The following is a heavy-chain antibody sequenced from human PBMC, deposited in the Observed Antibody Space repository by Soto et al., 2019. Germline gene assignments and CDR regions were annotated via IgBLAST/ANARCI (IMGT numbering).Heavy chain of an antibody. V-gene: IGHV1-2*02. CDR1: GYTFTGYY. J-gene: IGHJ4*02. D-gene: IGHD3-10*01. CDR2: INPNSGGT. Sequence: ASVKVSCKASGYTFTGYYMHWVRQAPGQGLEWMGWINPNSGGTNYAQKFQGRVTMTRDTSISTAYMELSRLRSDDTAVYYCARDRYGEMATSPFDYWGQGTLVTVSS. CDR3: ARDRYGEMATSPFDY.